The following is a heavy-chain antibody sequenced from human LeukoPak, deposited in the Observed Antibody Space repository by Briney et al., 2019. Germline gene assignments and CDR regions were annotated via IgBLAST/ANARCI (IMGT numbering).Heavy chain of an antibody. V-gene: IGHV3-23*01. Sequence: GGSLRLSCAASGFTFSSYAMSWVRQAPGKGLEWVSAMSGSGGSTYYADSVKGRFTISRDNSKNTLYLQMNSLRAEDTAVYYCAKSTMIVVGPRRGTFDYWGKGTLVTVSS. J-gene: IGHJ4*02. CDR3: AKSTMIVVGPRRGTFDY. CDR2: MSGSGGST. CDR1: GFTFSSYA. D-gene: IGHD3-22*01.